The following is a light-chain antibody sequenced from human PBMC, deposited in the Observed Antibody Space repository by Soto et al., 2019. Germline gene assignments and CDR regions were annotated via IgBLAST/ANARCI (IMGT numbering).Light chain of an antibody. Sequence: QSALTQPASVSGSPGQSITISCTGTSGDIGSYNRVSWYQQHPGKAPKLIIYEVTDRPSGVSNRFSGSKSGNTASLTISGLQAEDEAEYYCSSYTSSSTPHYVFGTGTKLTVL. CDR2: EVT. CDR3: SSYTSSSTPHYV. V-gene: IGLV2-14*01. J-gene: IGLJ1*01. CDR1: SGDIGSYNR.